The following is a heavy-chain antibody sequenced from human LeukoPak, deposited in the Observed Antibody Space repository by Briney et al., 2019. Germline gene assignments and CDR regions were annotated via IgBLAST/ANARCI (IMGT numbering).Heavy chain of an antibody. J-gene: IGHJ3*02. V-gene: IGHV4-59*01. CDR1: GGSISSYY. CDR2: IYYSGNT. Sequence: SETLSLTCAVSGGSISSYYWSWIRQPPGKGLEWIGYIYYSGNTNYNPSLKSRVTISVDTSKNQFSLRLTSVTAADTAVYYCARSFAYYYYDNSGTWDAFDIWGQGTMVTVSS. CDR3: ARSFAYYYYDNSGTWDAFDI. D-gene: IGHD3-22*01.